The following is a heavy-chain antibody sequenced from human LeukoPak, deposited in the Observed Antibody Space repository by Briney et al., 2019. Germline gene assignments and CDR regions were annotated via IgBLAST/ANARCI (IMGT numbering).Heavy chain of an antibody. CDR3: AKDISRNIVLMVYGEGFDY. Sequence: GGSLRLSCAASGFTFSSYAMSWVRQAPGKGLEWVSAISGSGGSTYYADSAKGRFTISRDNSKHTLYLQMNSLRAEDTAVYYCAKDISRNIVLMVYGEGFDYWGQGTLVTVSS. J-gene: IGHJ4*02. V-gene: IGHV3-23*01. D-gene: IGHD2-8*01. CDR1: GFTFSSYA. CDR2: ISGSGGST.